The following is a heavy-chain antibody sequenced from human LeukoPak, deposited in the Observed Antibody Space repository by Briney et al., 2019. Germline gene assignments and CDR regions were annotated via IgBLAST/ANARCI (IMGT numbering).Heavy chain of an antibody. V-gene: IGHV4-39*07. Sequence: PSETLSLTCTVSGGSISSSSYYWGWIRQPPGKGLEWIGSIYYSGSTYYNPSLKSRVTISVDTSKNQFSLKLSSVTAADTAVYYCARGGVLLWFGEPYNWFDPWGQGTLVTVSS. J-gene: IGHJ5*02. D-gene: IGHD3-10*01. CDR3: ARGGVLLWFGEPYNWFDP. CDR1: GGSISSSSYY. CDR2: IYYSGST.